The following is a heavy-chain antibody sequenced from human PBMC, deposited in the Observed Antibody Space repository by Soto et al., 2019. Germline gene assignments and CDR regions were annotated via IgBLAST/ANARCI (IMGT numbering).Heavy chain of an antibody. Sequence: GGSLRLSCAASGFTFSSFGMHWVRQAPGKGLEWVSLIWYDGSKKSYGDSVKGRFTISRDNSKNTLYLQMSSLRPEDTGVYFCARAVGMTTVNLDYWGQGTLVTVSS. D-gene: IGHD1-26*01. CDR2: IWYDGSKK. J-gene: IGHJ4*02. CDR3: ARAVGMTTVNLDY. V-gene: IGHV3-30*02. CDR1: GFTFSSFG.